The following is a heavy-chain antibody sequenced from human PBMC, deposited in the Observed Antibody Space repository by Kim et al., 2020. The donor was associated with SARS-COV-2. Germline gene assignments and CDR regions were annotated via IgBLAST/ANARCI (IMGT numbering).Heavy chain of an antibody. J-gene: IGHJ6*02. Sequence: SETLSLTCNVSGGSISSSSHYWGWIRQPPGKGLELIGSLYYTGNTYYNPSLKSRVTMSIDTSKRQFSLKLNSVTAADTAVYYCARLPAYKSSWFRSYYGLGVWGQGTTVTVSS. V-gene: IGHV4-39*01. CDR1: GGSISSSSHY. CDR2: LYYTGNT. CDR3: ARLPAYKSSWFRSYYGLGV. D-gene: IGHD6-13*01.